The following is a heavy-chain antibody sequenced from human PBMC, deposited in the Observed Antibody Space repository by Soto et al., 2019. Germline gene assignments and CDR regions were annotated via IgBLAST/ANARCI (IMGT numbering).Heavy chain of an antibody. CDR1: GGSISSGGYY. CDR3: ASQASGWYPDY. D-gene: IGHD6-19*01. CDR2: IFDSGTT. J-gene: IGHJ4*02. V-gene: IGHV4-31*03. Sequence: QVQLQESGPGLVKPSQTLSLTCTVSGGSISSGGYYWSWLRQHPGKGLEWIGYIFDSGTTYYNPSLKSRATTSADPSKSQFSLRLTSVTATDTAVYYCASQASGWYPDYWGQGTLVTVSS.